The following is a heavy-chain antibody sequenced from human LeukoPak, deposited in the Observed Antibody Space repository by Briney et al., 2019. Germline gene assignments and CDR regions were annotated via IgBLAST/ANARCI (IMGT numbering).Heavy chain of an antibody. CDR1: GFTFSSYA. D-gene: IGHD3-10*01. J-gene: IGHJ4*02. CDR2: ISGSGGTT. Sequence: GGSLRLSCAASGFTFSSYAMNWVRQAPGKGLEWVPAISGSGGTTYYADSVKGRFTISRDNSKNTLYLQMNSLRAEDTAVYYCATAYYGSGSYYKPEYYFDYWGQGTLVTVSS. V-gene: IGHV3-23*01. CDR3: ATAYYGSGSYYKPEYYFDY.